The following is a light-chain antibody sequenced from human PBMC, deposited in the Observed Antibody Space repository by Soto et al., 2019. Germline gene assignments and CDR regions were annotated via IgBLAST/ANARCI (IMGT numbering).Light chain of an antibody. J-gene: IGKJ5*01. CDR3: QQYQTYST. Sequence: DIQMTQSPSTLSASVGDSVTITCRASQSIRSLLAWYQQTPGKXPXXLIYDASSLGSGVPSRFRASGSGTEFTLTISSLQPDDFATYVCQQYQTYSTFGQGTRLEIK. CDR2: DAS. CDR1: QSIRSL. V-gene: IGKV1-5*01.